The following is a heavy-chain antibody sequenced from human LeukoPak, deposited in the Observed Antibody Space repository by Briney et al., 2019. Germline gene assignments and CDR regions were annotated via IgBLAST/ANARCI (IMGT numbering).Heavy chain of an antibody. CDR2: INPSGGST. D-gene: IGHD3-9*01. CDR3: ARVNYDILTGSHWFDP. Sequence: ASVKVSCKASGYTFTSYYMHWVRQAPGQGLEWMGIINPSGGSTSYAQKFQGRVTMTRDTSTSTVYMELSNLRSEDTAVYYCARVNYDILTGSHWFDPWGQGTLVTVSS. V-gene: IGHV1-46*01. CDR1: GYTFTSYY. J-gene: IGHJ5*02.